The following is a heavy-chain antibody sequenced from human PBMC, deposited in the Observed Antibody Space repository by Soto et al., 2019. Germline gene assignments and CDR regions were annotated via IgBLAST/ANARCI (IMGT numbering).Heavy chain of an antibody. D-gene: IGHD3-10*01. CDR2: INAGKGNT. CDR1: GYSFTRDP. J-gene: IGHJ4*02. V-gene: IGHV1-3*01. Sequence: ALVKLYRKASGYSFTRDPIHRGRQAPEQRLEWMGRINAGKGNTEYSQKLQDRVTITRDTSASTAYMELSSLRSEDTAVYYFARDHYDGPGNYNDFDYWGQGTSVTVSP. CDR3: ARDHYDGPGNYNDFDY.